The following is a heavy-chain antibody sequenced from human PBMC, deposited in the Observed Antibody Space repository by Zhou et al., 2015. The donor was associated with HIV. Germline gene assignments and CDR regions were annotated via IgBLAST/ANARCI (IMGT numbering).Heavy chain of an antibody. CDR3: ARDLTKRIPRERITMVQGVNRYDAFDI. D-gene: IGHD3-10*01. CDR2: IIPIFGTA. V-gene: IGHV1-69*01. Sequence: QVQLVQSGAEVKKPGSSVKVSCKASGGTFSSYAISWVRQAPGQGLEWMGGIIPIFGTANYAQKFQGRVTITADESTSTAYMELSSLRSEDTAVYYCARDLTKRIPRERITMVQGVNRYDAFDIWGQGTMVTVSS. J-gene: IGHJ3*02. CDR1: GGTFSSYA.